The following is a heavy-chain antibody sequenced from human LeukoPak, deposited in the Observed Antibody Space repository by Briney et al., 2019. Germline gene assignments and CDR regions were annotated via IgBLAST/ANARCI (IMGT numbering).Heavy chain of an antibody. CDR2: INHSGST. CDR1: GGSFSGYY. CDR3: SYGGNWAGDY. Sequence: RASETLSLTCAVYGGSFSGYYWSWIRQPPGKGLEWIGEINHSGSTNYNPSLKSRVTISVDTSKNQFSLKLSSVTAADTAVYYCSYGGNWAGDYWGQGTLVTVSS. D-gene: IGHD4-23*01. V-gene: IGHV4-34*01. J-gene: IGHJ4*02.